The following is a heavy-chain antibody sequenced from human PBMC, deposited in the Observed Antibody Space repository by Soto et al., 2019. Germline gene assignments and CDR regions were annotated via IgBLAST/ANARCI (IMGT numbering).Heavy chain of an antibody. D-gene: IGHD3-22*01. CDR1: GGSINNNDYY. CDR2: VYYSGSS. V-gene: IGHV4-30-4*01. CDR3: ARMSYFYDKWYFDL. J-gene: IGHJ2*01. Sequence: QLQESGPGLVKPSQTLSLTCSVSGGSINNNDYYWSWIRQTTGKGLEWIGYVYYSGSSDYIPSLKSRLSMSIDKSKNQFHLKLNSVTAADTATYYCARMSYFYDKWYFDLWGRGTLVTVSS.